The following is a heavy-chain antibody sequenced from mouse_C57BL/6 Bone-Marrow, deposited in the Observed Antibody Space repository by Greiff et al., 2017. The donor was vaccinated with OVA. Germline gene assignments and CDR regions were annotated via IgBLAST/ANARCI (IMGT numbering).Heavy chain of an antibody. CDR2: IYPGDGDT. J-gene: IGHJ1*03. Sequence: VNLVESGPELVKPGASVKISCKASGYAFSSSWMNWVKQRPGKGLEWIGRIYPGDGDTNYNGKFKGKATLTADKSSSTAYMQLSSLTSEDSAVYFCARKYYGSRWYFDVWGTGTTVTVSS. V-gene: IGHV1-82*01. CDR1: GYAFSSSW. D-gene: IGHD1-1*01. CDR3: ARKYYGSRWYFDV.